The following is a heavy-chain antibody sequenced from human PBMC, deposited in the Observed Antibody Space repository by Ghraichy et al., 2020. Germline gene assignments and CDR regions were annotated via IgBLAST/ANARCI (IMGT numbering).Heavy chain of an antibody. D-gene: IGHD3-3*01. Sequence: ASVKVSCKVSGYTLTELSMHWVRQAPGKGLEWMGGFDPEDGETIYAQKFQGRVTMTEDTSTDTAYMELSSLRSEDTAVYYCATATYYDFWSGYYLHYYYMDVWGKGTTVTVSS. J-gene: IGHJ6*03. CDR2: FDPEDGET. V-gene: IGHV1-24*01. CDR1: GYTLTELS. CDR3: ATATYYDFWSGYYLHYYYMDV.